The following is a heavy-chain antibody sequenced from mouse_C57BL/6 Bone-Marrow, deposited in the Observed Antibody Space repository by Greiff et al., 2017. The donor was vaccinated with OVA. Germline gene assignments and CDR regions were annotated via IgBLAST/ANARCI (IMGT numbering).Heavy chain of an antibody. Sequence: EVKVVESGGGLVQSGRSLRLSCATSGFTFSDFYMEWVRQAPGKGLEWIAASRNKANDYTTEYSASVKGRFIVSRDTSQSILYLQMNALRAEDTAIYYCARDAGAGSYFDYWGQGTTLTVSS. J-gene: IGHJ2*01. CDR2: SRNKANDYTT. V-gene: IGHV7-1*01. CDR3: ARDAGAGSYFDY. CDR1: GFTFSDFY.